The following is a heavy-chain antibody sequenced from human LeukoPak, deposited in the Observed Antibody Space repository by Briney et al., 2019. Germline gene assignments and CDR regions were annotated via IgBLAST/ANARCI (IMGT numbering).Heavy chain of an antibody. CDR3: ARDSGISGRTDY. J-gene: IGHJ4*02. D-gene: IGHD3-10*01. CDR2: IYYSGTT. V-gene: IGHV4-31*03. CDR1: GGSINSGGY. Sequence: SETLSLTCTVSGGSINSGGYWSWIRQHPGKGLEWIGYIYYSGTTYFNPSLKGRVTMSVDTSKNQFSLRLSSVTAADTAVYYCARDSGISGRTDYWGQGTLVTVSS.